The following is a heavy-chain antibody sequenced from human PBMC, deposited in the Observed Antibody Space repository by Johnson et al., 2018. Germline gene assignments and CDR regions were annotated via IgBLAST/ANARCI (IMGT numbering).Heavy chain of an antibody. CDR2: ISYSGST. CDR3: AGLCMTSVRSVGYYDGMDV. D-gene: IGHD4-11*01. Sequence: QVQLQESGPGLVKPSETLSLTCTVSGGSISGYFWTWIRQPPGKGLEWIGYISYSGSTNYNPSVKSRVTISVDSSKNQFSLKLSSVTAADTAVYYCAGLCMTSVRSVGYYDGMDVWGQGTTLTVSS. CDR1: GGSISGYF. V-gene: IGHV4-59*01. J-gene: IGHJ6*02.